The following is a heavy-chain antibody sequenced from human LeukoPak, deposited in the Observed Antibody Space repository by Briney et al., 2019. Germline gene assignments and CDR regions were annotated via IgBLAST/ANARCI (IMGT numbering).Heavy chain of an antibody. CDR2: ISAYNGNT. Sequence: GASVKVSCKASGYTFNSYGISWVRQAPGQGLEWMGWISAYNGNTNYAQKLQGRVTMTTDTSTSTAYMELRSLRSDDTAVYYCARAGFRNIVVVTAIASWFDPWGQGTLVTVS. V-gene: IGHV1-18*01. CDR1: GYTFNSYG. CDR3: ARAGFRNIVVVTAIASWFDP. D-gene: IGHD2-21*02. J-gene: IGHJ5*02.